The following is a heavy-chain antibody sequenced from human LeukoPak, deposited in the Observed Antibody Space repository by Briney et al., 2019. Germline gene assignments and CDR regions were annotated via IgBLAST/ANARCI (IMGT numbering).Heavy chain of an antibody. V-gene: IGHV3-21*01. J-gene: IGHJ3*02. CDR3: ATSMAQDVDAFHI. Sequence: PGGSLRLSCAASRFTFSTYSMNWVRQAPGKGLEWVSSISSRSTYIYYADSVKGRFTISRDNAKNSLYLQMNNLRAEGTAMFYCATSMAQDVDAFHIWGQGTMVTVSS. CDR1: RFTFSTYS. D-gene: IGHD2-21*01. CDR2: ISSRSTYI.